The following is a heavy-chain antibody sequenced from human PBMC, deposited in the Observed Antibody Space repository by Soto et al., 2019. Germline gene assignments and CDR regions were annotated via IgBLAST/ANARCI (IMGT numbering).Heavy chain of an antibody. CDR1: GYTFTSYD. V-gene: IGHV1-8*01. CDR2: MNPNSGNT. CDR3: ARGDPTFLWFWELYPYFDH. D-gene: IGHD3-10*01. J-gene: IGHJ4*02. Sequence: ASVKVSCKASGYTFTSYDINWVRQATGQGLEWMGWMNPNSGNTGYAQKFQGRVTMTRNTSISTAYMELSSLRSEDTAVYYCARGDPTFLWFWELYPYFDHWRQGTQVTVS.